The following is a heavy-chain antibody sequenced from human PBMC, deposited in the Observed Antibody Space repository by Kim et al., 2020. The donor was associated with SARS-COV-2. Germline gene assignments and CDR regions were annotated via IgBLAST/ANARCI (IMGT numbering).Heavy chain of an antibody. CDR1: GFTFSSYS. D-gene: IGHD3-22*01. J-gene: IGHJ4*02. Sequence: GGSLRLSCAASGFTFSSYSMNGVRQAPGKGLEWVSYISSSSSTIYYADSVKGRFTISRDNAKNSLYLQMNSLRADDTAVYYCAREGGGDYYYDSSFDYWGQGTLVTVSS. V-gene: IGHV3-48*04. CDR3: AREGGGDYYYDSSFDY. CDR2: ISSSSSTI.